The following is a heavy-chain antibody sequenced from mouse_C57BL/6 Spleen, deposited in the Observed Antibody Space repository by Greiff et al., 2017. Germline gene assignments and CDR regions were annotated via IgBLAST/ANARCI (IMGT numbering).Heavy chain of an antibody. V-gene: IGHV1-54*01. CDR1: GYAFTNYL. CDR3: ARGLRLTFDV. Sequence: VQLVESGAELVRPGTSVKVSCKASGYAFTNYLIEWVKQRPGQGLEWIGVINPGSGGTNYNEKFKGKATLTADKSSSTAYMQLSSLTSEDSAVYFGARGLRLTFDVWGTGTTVTVSS. J-gene: IGHJ1*03. D-gene: IGHD1-2*01. CDR2: INPGSGGT.